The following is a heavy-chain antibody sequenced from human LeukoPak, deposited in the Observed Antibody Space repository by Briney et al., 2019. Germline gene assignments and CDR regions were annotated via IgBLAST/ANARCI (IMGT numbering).Heavy chain of an antibody. J-gene: IGHJ4*02. Sequence: SVKVSCETSGGTFNNYAISWVRQAPGQGLEWMGRVVPMFGIRNYPQTFRGRVNITADKATNTVYMELRSLRAEDTAIYYCATEPSRSYSFDHLDFWGLGTPVTVSS. CDR1: GGTFNNYA. CDR3: ATEPSRSYSFDHLDF. D-gene: IGHD5-12*01. CDR2: VVPMFGIR. V-gene: IGHV1-69*04.